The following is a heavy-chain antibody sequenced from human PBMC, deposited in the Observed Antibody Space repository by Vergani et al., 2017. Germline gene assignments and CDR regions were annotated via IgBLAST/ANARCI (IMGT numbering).Heavy chain of an antibody. J-gene: IGHJ4*02. V-gene: IGHV3-48*03. CDR1: GFTFSNYE. CDR3: AKPFGNCSGGSCYSFDY. D-gene: IGHD2-15*01. CDR2: ISSSGVTI. Sequence: EVQLVESGGGLVQPGGSLRLSCAASGFTFSNYEMNWVRQAPGKGLEWVSYISSSGVTIYYADSVKGRFTVSRDNAKNSLYLQMNSLRAEDTAVYYCAKPFGNCSGGSCYSFDYWGQGTLVTVSS.